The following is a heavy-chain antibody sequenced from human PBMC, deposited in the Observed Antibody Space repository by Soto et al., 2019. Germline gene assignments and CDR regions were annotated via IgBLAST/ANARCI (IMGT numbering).Heavy chain of an antibody. J-gene: IGHJ6*02. CDR2: VNQSGST. D-gene: IGHD2-2*01. CDR1: GGSFSGYY. CDR3: AREEVPQWFTRGYYGMDV. Sequence: SETLSLTCAVYGGSFSGYYWTWIRQPPGKGLEWIGEVNQSGSTNYNSSLNSRVTISVDTSKNQLSLKLRSVTAADTAVYYCAREEVPQWFTRGYYGMDVWGQGTTVT. V-gene: IGHV4-34*01.